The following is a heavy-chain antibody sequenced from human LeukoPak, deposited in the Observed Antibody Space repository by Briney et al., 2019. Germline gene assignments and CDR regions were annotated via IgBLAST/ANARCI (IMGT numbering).Heavy chain of an antibody. V-gene: IGHV1-8*03. D-gene: IGHD3-3*01. CDR1: GYTFTSYD. CDR2: MNPNSGNT. J-gene: IGHJ3*02. CDR3: ARTTIFGVVITSLAFDI. Sequence: ASVKVSCKASGYTFTSYDISWVRQATGQGLEWMGWMNPNSGNTDSAQRFQGRVTITRNTSISTAYMELSSLRSEDTAVYYCARTTIFGVVITSLAFDIWGQGTMVTVSS.